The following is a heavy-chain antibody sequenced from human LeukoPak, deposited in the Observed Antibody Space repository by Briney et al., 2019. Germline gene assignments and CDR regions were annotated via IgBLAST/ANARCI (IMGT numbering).Heavy chain of an antibody. CDR2: ISWNSGSI. CDR3: AKDLGYSGYDGVDY. V-gene: IGHV3-9*01. Sequence: GGSLRLSCAASGFTFDDYAMHWVRQAPGKGLEWVSGISWNSGSIGYADSVKGRFTISRDNAKNSLYLQMNSLRAEDTALYYCAKDLGYSGYDGVDYWGQGTLVTVSS. CDR1: GFTFDDYA. J-gene: IGHJ4*02. D-gene: IGHD5-12*01.